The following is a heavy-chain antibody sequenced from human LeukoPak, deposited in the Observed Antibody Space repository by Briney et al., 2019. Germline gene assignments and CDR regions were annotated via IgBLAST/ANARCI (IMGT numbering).Heavy chain of an antibody. CDR1: GFTVSSNY. J-gene: IGHJ4*02. CDR2: IYSGGST. CDR3: ASGYCSGGSCYSFDY. D-gene: IGHD2-15*01. V-gene: IGHV3-53*01. Sequence: PGGYLRLYCAASGFTVSSNYMSWVRQAPGKGLEWVSVIYSGGSTYYADSVKGRFTISRDNSKNTLYLQMNSLRAEDTAVYYCASGYCSGGSCYSFDYWGQGTLVTVSS.